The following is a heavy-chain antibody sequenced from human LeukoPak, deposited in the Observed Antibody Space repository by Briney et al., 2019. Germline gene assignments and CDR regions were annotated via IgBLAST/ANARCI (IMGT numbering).Heavy chain of an antibody. CDR3: ATDRYHSSGWYRFGY. CDR2: FDPEEGKT. D-gene: IGHD6-19*01. CDR1: GYTLTELS. J-gene: IGHJ4*02. Sequence: ASVKVSCKVSGYTLTELSMHWVRQAPGKGLEWMGGFDPEEGKTIYAQKFQGRVTMTEDTSTDTAYMELSSLRSEDTAVYYCATDRYHSSGWYRFGYWGQGTLVTVSS. V-gene: IGHV1-24*01.